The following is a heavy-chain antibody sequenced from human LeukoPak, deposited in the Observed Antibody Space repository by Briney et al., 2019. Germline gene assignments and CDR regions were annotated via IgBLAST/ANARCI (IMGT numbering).Heavy chain of an antibody. V-gene: IGHV4-59*08. J-gene: IGHJ4*02. CDR1: GGSISSYY. Sequence: PSETLSLTCTVSGGSISSYYWSWIRQPPGKGLEWIGYIYYSGSTNYNPSLKSRVTISVDTSKKQFSLKLSSVTAADTAVYYCARGTITTVTDSWGPGTLVTVSS. CDR3: ARGTITTVTDS. CDR2: IYYSGST. D-gene: IGHD4-17*01.